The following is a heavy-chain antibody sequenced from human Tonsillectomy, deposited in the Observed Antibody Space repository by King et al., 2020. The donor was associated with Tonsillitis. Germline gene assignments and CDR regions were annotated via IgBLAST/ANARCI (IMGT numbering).Heavy chain of an antibody. CDR2: INAGDGNA. J-gene: IGHJ4*02. CDR3: ARSPEGRFLEWFFN. V-gene: IGHV1-3*01. Sequence: QLVQSGAEVMKPGASVKVSCKASGYTFSGYTIHWVRQAPGHRPEWMGSINAGDGNAKYSQRFQGRVSITRGTSATTVYMDLSSLRSEDTAVYYCARSPEGRFLEWFFNWGQGTLVTVSS. CDR1: GYTFSGYT. D-gene: IGHD3-3*01.